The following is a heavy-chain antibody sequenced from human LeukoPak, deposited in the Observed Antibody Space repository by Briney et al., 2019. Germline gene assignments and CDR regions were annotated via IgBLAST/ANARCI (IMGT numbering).Heavy chain of an antibody. D-gene: IGHD5-18*01. CDR2: ISSSGSTI. CDR3: ARDGGGYSYGYPNWFDP. J-gene: IGHJ5*02. V-gene: IGHV3-48*03. CDR1: GFTLSSYE. Sequence: GGSLRLACAASGFTLSSYEMNWVRQAPGKGLEWVSYISSSGSTIYYADSVKGRFTISRDNPKNSLYLQMNSLRAEDTAVYYCARDGGGYSYGYPNWFDPWGQGTLVTVSS.